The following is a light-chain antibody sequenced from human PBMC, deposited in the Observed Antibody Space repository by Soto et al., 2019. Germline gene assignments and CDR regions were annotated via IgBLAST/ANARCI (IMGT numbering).Light chain of an antibody. CDR2: DVS. Sequence: LTQPASVSGSPGQSITISCTGTSSDVGGYNYVSWYQQYPGRAPKLMIYDVSSRPSGVSNRFSGSKSGNTASLTISGLQAEDEGHYYCSSYTTSSTLLFGGGTKLTVL. CDR1: SSDVGGYNY. CDR3: SSYTTSSTLL. V-gene: IGLV2-14*01. J-gene: IGLJ2*01.